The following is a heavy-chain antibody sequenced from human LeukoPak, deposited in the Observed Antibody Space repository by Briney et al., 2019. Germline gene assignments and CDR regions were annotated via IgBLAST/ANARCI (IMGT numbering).Heavy chain of an antibody. V-gene: IGHV1-18*01. J-gene: IGHJ6*02. CDR3: ARGVVPAAKRSYYYYGMDV. Sequence: ASVKVSCKASGYTFTSYGISWVRQAPGQGLEWMGWISAYNGNTNYAQKLQGRVTMTIDTSTSTAYMELRSLRSDDTAVYYCARGVVPAAKRSYYYYGMDVWGQGTTVTVSS. CDR2: ISAYNGNT. CDR1: GYTFTSYG. D-gene: IGHD2-2*01.